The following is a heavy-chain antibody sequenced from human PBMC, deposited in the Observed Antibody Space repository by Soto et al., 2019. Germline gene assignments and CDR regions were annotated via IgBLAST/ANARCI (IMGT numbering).Heavy chain of an antibody. CDR2: ISYDGSNK. CDR1: GFTFSSYG. CDR3: AKELSYGSGSYYSNYYYYGMDV. D-gene: IGHD3-10*01. Sequence: QVQLVESGGGVVQPGRSLRLSCAASGFTFSSYGMHWVRQAPGKGPEWVAVISYDGSNKYYADSVKGRFTISRDNSKNTLYLQMNSLRAEDTAVYYCAKELSYGSGSYYSNYYYYGMDVWGQGTTVTVSS. V-gene: IGHV3-30*18. J-gene: IGHJ6*02.